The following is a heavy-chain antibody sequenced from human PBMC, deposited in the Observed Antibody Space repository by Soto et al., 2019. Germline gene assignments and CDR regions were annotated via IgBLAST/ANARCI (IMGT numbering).Heavy chain of an antibody. CDR3: VRRYCSGTSCTFDY. CDR1: GFTLSVFE. Sequence: WGALRLSCAAPGFTLSVFENNRVRPGPGNGLEWISYITGSGTIIYYADFVKGRFAISRDNAKKSLYLQMNSLRAEDTAVYYCVRRYCSGTSCTFDYWGLGTLVTVSS. V-gene: IGHV3-48*03. D-gene: IGHD2-2*01. J-gene: IGHJ4*02. CDR2: ITGSGTII.